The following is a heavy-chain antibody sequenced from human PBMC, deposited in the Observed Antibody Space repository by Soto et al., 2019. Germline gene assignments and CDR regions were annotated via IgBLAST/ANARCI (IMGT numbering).Heavy chain of an antibody. D-gene: IGHD1-7*01. CDR3: ARDNWNYDGMDV. V-gene: IGHV3-64*02. J-gene: IGHJ6*02. CDR2: ISDTGGST. Sequence: GGSLRLSCAGSGFNFNNFAMHWVRQAPGTGLEYVSSISDTGGSTFHADSVKGRFIISRDNSKGTLFLQMNSLRAEDTAVYYCARDNWNYDGMDVWGQGTTVTVSS. CDR1: GFNFNNFA.